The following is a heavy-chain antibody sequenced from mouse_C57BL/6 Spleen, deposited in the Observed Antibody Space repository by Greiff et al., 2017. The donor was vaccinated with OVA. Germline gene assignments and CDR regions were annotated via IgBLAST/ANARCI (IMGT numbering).Heavy chain of an antibody. J-gene: IGHJ2*01. CDR3: ARQTTVLDY. V-gene: IGHV5-6*01. CDR1: GFTFSSYG. Sequence: EVQLVESGGDLVKPGGSLKLSCAASGFTFSSYGMSWVRQTPDKRLEWVANLSSGGSYTYYPDSVKGRFTISRDKAKNTLYLQMSSLKSEDTAMYYCARQTTVLDYWGQGTTLTVSS. D-gene: IGHD1-1*01. CDR2: LSSGGSYT.